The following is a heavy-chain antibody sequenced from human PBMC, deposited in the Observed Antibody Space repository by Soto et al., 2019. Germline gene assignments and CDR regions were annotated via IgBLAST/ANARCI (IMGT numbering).Heavy chain of an antibody. CDR1: GGSISGYY. Sequence: QVQLQESGPGLVRPSETLSLTCTVSGGSISGYYWSWIRQPPGKGLEWIGYIYYSGTTSYNPSLNSRVTMTVDTSKTQLSLKVNSVTAADTAVYYCARESYYGSGATVVAYWGQGTLVTVSS. V-gene: IGHV4-59*01. CDR2: IYYSGTT. CDR3: ARESYYGSGATVVAY. D-gene: IGHD3-10*01. J-gene: IGHJ4*02.